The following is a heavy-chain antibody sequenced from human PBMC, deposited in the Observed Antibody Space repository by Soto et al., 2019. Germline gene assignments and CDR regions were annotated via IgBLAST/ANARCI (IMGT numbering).Heavy chain of an antibody. V-gene: IGHV1-8*01. D-gene: IGHD6-6*01. Sequence: ASVKVSCKASGYTFTSYDINWVRQATGQGLEWMGWMNPNSGNTGYAQKLQGRVTMTTDTSTSTAYMELRSLRSDDTAVYYCASSSSSGAYYYYGMDVWGQGTTVTVSS. CDR1: GYTFTSYD. CDR2: MNPNSGNT. J-gene: IGHJ6*02. CDR3: ASSSSSGAYYYYGMDV.